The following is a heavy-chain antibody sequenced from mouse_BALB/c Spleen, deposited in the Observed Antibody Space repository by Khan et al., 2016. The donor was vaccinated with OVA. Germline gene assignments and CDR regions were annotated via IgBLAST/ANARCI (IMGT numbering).Heavy chain of an antibody. D-gene: IGHD1-1*01. CDR1: GFSLTDYG. CDR3: AKEDYGSSSFDY. CDR2: IWGGGST. J-gene: IGHJ2*01. Sequence: QVQLKQSGPGLVAPSQSLSITCTVSGFSLTDYGVSWIRQPPGKGLEWLGVIWGGGSTYYNSILKSKLSISKDNSKSQVFLKMNSLQSDDTAMYYCAKEDYGSSSFDYWGQGTTLTVSS. V-gene: IGHV2-6-5*01.